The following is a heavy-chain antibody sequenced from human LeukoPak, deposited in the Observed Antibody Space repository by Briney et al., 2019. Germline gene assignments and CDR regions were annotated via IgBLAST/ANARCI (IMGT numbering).Heavy chain of an antibody. J-gene: IGHJ4*02. D-gene: IGHD3-10*01. CDR1: GFTFSSYA. CDR3: AKPVRGVIXYDY. Sequence: GGSLRLSCAASGFTFSSYAMSWVRQAPGKELEWVSAISGSGGSTYYADSVKGRFTISRDNSKNTLYLQMNSLRAEDTAVYYCAKPVRGVIXYDYWGQGTLVTVSS. V-gene: IGHV3-23*01. CDR2: ISGSGGST.